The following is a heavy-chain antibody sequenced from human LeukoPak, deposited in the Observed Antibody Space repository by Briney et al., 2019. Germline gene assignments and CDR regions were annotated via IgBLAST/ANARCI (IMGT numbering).Heavy chain of an antibody. CDR1: GGSISSYY. D-gene: IGHD3-9*01. CDR2: IYYSGST. J-gene: IGHJ4*02. V-gene: IGHV4-59*12. Sequence: SETLSLTCTVSGGSISSYYWSWIRQPPGKGLEWIGYIYYSGSTNYNPSLKSRVTISVDTSKNQFSLKLRSVTAADTAVYYCARVEYYDILTGSGYYFDYWGQGTLVTVSS. CDR3: ARVEYYDILTGSGYYFDY.